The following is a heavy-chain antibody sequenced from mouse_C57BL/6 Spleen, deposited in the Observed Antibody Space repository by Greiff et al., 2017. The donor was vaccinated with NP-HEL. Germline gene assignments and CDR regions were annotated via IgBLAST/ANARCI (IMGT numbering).Heavy chain of an antibody. V-gene: IGHV1-64*01. Sequence: VQLQQPGAELVKPGASVKLSCKASGYTFTSYWMHWVKQRPGQGLEWIGMIHPNSGSTNYNEKFKSKATLTVDKSSSTAYMQLSSLTSEDSAVYYCARGYSNYGGGYYFDYWGQGTTLTVSS. J-gene: IGHJ2*01. CDR1: GYTFTSYW. CDR3: ARGYSNYGGGYYFDY. CDR2: IHPNSGST. D-gene: IGHD2-5*01.